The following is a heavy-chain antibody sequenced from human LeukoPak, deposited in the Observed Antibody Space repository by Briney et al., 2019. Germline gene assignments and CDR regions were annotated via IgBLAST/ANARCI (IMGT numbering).Heavy chain of an antibody. Sequence: ASVKVSCKVSGYTLTELSMHWVRQAPGKGLERMGGFDPEDGETVYAQKFQGRVTMTEDPSTDTAYMELSSLRSEDTAVYYCATVRSSGWYRATDAFDIWGQGTMVTVSS. D-gene: IGHD6-19*01. CDR3: ATVRSSGWYRATDAFDI. J-gene: IGHJ3*02. CDR2: FDPEDGET. CDR1: GYTLTELS. V-gene: IGHV1-24*01.